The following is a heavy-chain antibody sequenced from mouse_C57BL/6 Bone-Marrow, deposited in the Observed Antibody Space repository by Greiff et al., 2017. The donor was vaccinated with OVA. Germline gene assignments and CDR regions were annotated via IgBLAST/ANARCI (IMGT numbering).Heavy chain of an antibody. J-gene: IGHJ3*01. Sequence: EVQLQQSGPELVKPGASVKIPCKAPGYTFTDYNMDWVKQSHGKSLEWIGDINPNNGGTIYNQKFKGKATLTVDKSSSTAYMELRSLTSEDTAVYYCARDYYGSSYGFAYWGQGTLVTVSA. CDR2: INPNNGGT. D-gene: IGHD1-1*01. V-gene: IGHV1-18*01. CDR3: ARDYYGSSYGFAY. CDR1: GYTFTDYN.